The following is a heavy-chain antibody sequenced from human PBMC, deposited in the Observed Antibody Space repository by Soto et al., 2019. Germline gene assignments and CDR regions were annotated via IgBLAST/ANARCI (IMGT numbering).Heavy chain of an antibody. CDR2: VNPNSGNT. D-gene: IGHD6-6*01. Sequence: QVQLVQSGAEVKRPGASVKVSCKASGYTFTSYDINWVRQATGQGREWVGWVNPNSGNTGYAQKFQGRVTITKNTSISTAYMELSSLTSEDTAVYYCAREGYSSSSGPRGNWFDPWGQGTLVTVSS. V-gene: IGHV1-8*01. CDR1: GYTFTSYD. CDR3: AREGYSSSSGPRGNWFDP. J-gene: IGHJ5*02.